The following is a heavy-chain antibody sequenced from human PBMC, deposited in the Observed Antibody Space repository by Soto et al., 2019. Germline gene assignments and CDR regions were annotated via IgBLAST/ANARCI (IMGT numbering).Heavy chain of an antibody. J-gene: IGHJ5*02. CDR1: GGSISSGGYS. V-gene: IGHV4-30-2*01. CDR2: IYHSGST. D-gene: IGHD2-21*02. Sequence: SETLSLTCAVSGGSISSGGYSWSWIRQPPGKGLEWIGYIYHSGSTYYNPSLKSRVTISVDRSKNQFSLKLSSVTAADTAVYYCARSHDCGEFDPWGQGTLVTVSS. CDR3: ARSHDCGEFDP.